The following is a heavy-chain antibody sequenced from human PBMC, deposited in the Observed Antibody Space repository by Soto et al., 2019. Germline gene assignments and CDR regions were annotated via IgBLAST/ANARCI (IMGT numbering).Heavy chain of an antibody. CDR1: GYTFTSYD. Sequence: SVKGSCKASGYTFTSYDINWLRQATGQGLEYLGWMNPNSGNTGYVQKFQGRVTLTRNTSISTAYMELSSLRSEDTAVYYCARGIKYGDYSSWFDPWGQGTLVTVSS. D-gene: IGHD4-17*01. J-gene: IGHJ5*02. CDR3: ARGIKYGDYSSWFDP. CDR2: MNPNSGNT. V-gene: IGHV1-8*02.